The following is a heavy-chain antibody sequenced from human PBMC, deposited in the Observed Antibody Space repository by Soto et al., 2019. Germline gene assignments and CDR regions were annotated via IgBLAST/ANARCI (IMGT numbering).Heavy chain of an antibody. J-gene: IGHJ6*02. V-gene: IGHV1-69*01. Sequence: QVQLVQSGAEVQKPGSSVKVSCKASGGTFSSYAISWVRQAPGQGLEWMGGIIPIFGTANYAQKFKGRVTLTAEESTSTAYMELSSLISEYTAVYYCAKGYCSGGSCYGSCGYYYGMDVWGQGTTVTVSS. D-gene: IGHD2-15*01. CDR3: AKGYCSGGSCYGSCGYYYGMDV. CDR1: GGTFSSYA. CDR2: IIPIFGTA.